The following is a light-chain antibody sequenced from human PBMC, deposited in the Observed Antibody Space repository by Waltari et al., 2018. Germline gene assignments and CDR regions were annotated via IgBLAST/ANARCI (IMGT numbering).Light chain of an antibody. V-gene: IGLV1-44*01. CDR2: SNN. Sequence: QSVLTQPPSASGTPGQGVTIYCSGSRPHIGSNPVNWYQHLPGTAPKVLIQSNNQRPSGVPDRFSGSKSGTSASLAVSGLQSEDEGDYYCATWDDSLNGVVFGGGTKLTVL. CDR1: RPHIGSNP. J-gene: IGLJ2*01. CDR3: ATWDDSLNGVV.